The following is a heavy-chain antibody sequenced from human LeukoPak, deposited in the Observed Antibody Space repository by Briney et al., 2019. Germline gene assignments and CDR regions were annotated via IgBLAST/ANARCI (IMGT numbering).Heavy chain of an antibody. CDR3: AREVVPANYYYYMDV. V-gene: IGHV1-2*02. D-gene: IGHD2-2*01. J-gene: IGHJ6*03. Sequence: SVKVSCKASGYTFTGYYMHWVRQAPGQGLEWMGWINPNSGGTNYAQKFQGRVTMTRDTSISTAYMELSRLRSDDTAAYYCAREVVPANYYYYMDVWGKGTTVTVSS. CDR1: GYTFTGYY. CDR2: INPNSGGT.